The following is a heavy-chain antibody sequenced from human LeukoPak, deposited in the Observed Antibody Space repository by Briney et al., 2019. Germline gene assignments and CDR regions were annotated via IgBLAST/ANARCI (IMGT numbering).Heavy chain of an antibody. CDR1: GFTFSSYG. D-gene: IGHD2/OR15-2a*01. Sequence: PGGSLRLSCAASGFTFSSYGMHWVRQAPGKGLEWVAVIWYDGSNKYYADSVKGRFTISRDNSKNTLYLQMNSLRAEDTAVYYCARAFAKSRGRRSSFDAFDIWGQGTMVTVSS. J-gene: IGHJ3*02. CDR2: IWYDGSNK. CDR3: ARAFAKSRGRRSSFDAFDI. V-gene: IGHV3-33*01.